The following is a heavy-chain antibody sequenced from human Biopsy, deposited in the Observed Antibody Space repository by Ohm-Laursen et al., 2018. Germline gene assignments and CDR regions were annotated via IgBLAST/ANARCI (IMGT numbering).Heavy chain of an antibody. Sequence: GASVKVSCTFSGGCFSNYAVSWVRQAPGQGLEWMGGIVTFFGTVKYAQRFQGRLTITTDRSTDTAYMELSSLTSEDTAVYYCASQTPRNPNILTGAFHYDMAVWGQGTTVSVSS. CDR3: ASQTPRNPNILTGAFHYDMAV. V-gene: IGHV1-69*05. D-gene: IGHD3-9*01. J-gene: IGHJ6*02. CDR2: IVTFFGTV. CDR1: GGCFSNYA.